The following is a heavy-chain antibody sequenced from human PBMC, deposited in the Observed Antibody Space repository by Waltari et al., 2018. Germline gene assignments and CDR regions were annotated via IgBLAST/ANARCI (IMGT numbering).Heavy chain of an antibody. Sequence: QVQLVQSGAEVKKPGASVKVSCKASGYTFTSSDIHLVRQATGQGLEWMGWMKPKSGNTGYSQKFQGRVTITRNTSISTAYMELGSLRSEDTAVYYCARSAAGVSFDYWGQGTLVTVSS. CDR1: GYTFTSSD. CDR2: MKPKSGNT. J-gene: IGHJ4*02. CDR3: ARSAAGVSFDY. V-gene: IGHV1-8*03. D-gene: IGHD6-19*01.